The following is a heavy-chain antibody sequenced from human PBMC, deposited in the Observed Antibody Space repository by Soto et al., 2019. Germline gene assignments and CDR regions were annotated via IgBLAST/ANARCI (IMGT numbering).Heavy chain of an antibody. CDR3: ARLACSTSCHDYYYYYMDV. V-gene: IGHV5-51*01. CDR1: GYSFTSYW. D-gene: IGHD2-2*01. J-gene: IGHJ6*03. Sequence: GESLKISCKGSGYSFTSYWIGWVRQMPGKGLEWMGIIYPGDSDTRYSPSFQGQVTISADKSISTAYLQWSSLKASDTAMYYCARLACSTSCHDYYYYYMDVWGKGTTVTVSS. CDR2: IYPGDSDT.